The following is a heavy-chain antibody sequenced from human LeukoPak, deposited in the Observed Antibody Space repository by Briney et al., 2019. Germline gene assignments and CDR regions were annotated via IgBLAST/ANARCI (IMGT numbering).Heavy chain of an antibody. V-gene: IGHV1-2*02. CDR3: ARWVAAYTWYGESSCDD. CDR2: INPMSGDT. CDR1: GYTHTLYH. J-gene: IGHJ4*02. Sequence: ASVKDSCMASGYTHTLYHVHWVRQAPGQGLEWMGWINPMSGDTNYAQSFQGRVTMTRDTSINTAFMELSGLTSDDTAVYYCARWVAAYTWYGESSCDDWGQGTLLTVSS. D-gene: IGHD3-16*01.